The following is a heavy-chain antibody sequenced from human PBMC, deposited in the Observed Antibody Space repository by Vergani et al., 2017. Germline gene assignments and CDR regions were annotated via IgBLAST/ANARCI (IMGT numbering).Heavy chain of an antibody. D-gene: IGHD6-19*01. V-gene: IGHV7-4-1*02. CDR2: INTNTGNP. CDR3: ARDRYSSXWSIYYYYYYGMDV. CDR1: GYTFTSYA. Sequence: QVQLVQSGSELKKPGASVKVSCKASGYTFTSYAMNWVRQAPGQGLEWMGWINTNTGNPTYAQGFTGRFVFSLDTSVSTAYLQISSLKAEDTAVYYCARDRYSSXWSIYYYYYYGMDVWGQGTTVTVSS. J-gene: IGHJ6*02.